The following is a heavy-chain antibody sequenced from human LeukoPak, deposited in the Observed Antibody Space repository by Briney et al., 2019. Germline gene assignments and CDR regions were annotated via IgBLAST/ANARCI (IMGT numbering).Heavy chain of an antibody. V-gene: IGHV1-46*01. J-gene: IGHJ4*02. CDR1: GYTFTSYD. CDR2: INPSGGST. D-gene: IGHD6-19*01. CDR3: ARDSSGWYV. Sequence: GASVKVSCKASGYTFTSYDINWVRQATGQGLEWMGIINPSGGSTSYAQKFQGRVTMTRDTSTSTVYMELSSLRSEDTAVYYCARDSSGWYVWGQGTLVTVSS.